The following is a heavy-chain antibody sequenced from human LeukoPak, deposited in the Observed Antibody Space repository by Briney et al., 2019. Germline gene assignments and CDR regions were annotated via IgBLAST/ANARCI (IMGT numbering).Heavy chain of an antibody. CDR2: INNDGSTT. J-gene: IGHJ4*02. Sequence: GGSLRLSCAASGFTFSSYWMHWVRQVPGKGLVWVSRINNDGSTTRYADSVKGRFTISRDNAKNTVYLQMNSLRAEDTAVYDCVRGGVTGSGTYYVLNWGQGTLITVSS. V-gene: IGHV3-74*01. CDR1: GFTFSSYW. CDR3: VRGGVTGSGTYYVLN. D-gene: IGHD3-10*01.